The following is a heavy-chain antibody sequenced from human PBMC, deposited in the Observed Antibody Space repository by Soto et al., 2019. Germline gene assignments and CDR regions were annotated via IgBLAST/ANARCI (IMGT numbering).Heavy chain of an antibody. D-gene: IGHD1-20*01. Sequence: GALRLSCAASGFTFSNHWINWIRQTPGRGLEWLAVIKQDGSEKYYVDSVKGRFTVSRDNAMNSAYLQMNSLRVDDTAVYYCARDWYMDYWGQGTLVTVSS. V-gene: IGHV3-7*04. CDR1: GFTFSNHW. J-gene: IGHJ4*02. CDR2: IKQDGSEK. CDR3: ARDWYMDY.